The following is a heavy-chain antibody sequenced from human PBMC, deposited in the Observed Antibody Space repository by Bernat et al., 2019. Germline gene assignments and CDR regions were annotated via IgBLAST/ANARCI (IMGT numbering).Heavy chain of an antibody. Sequence: QVQLVESGGGVVQPGRSLRLSCAASGFTFSSYGMHWVRQAPGKGLEWVAVITYDGSNKYYADSVKGRFTISRDNSKNTLYLQMNSLRAEETAVYYWAKDLAGTFDYWGQGTLVTVSS. CDR2: ITYDGSNK. V-gene: IGHV3-30*18. CDR1: GFTFSSYG. D-gene: IGHD6-13*01. J-gene: IGHJ4*02. CDR3: AKDLAGTFDY.